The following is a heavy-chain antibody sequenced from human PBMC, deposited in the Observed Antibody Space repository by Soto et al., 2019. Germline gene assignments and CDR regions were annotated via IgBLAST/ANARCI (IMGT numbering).Heavy chain of an antibody. CDR2: IYYSGST. Sequence: SETLSLTCTVSGGSISSYYWSWIRQPPGKGLEWIGYIYYSGSTNYNPSLKSRVTISVDTSKNQFSLKLSSVTAADTAVYYCARATHGAPGDFDYWGQGTLVTVSS. V-gene: IGHV4-59*01. J-gene: IGHJ4*02. D-gene: IGHD3-16*01. CDR1: GGSISSYY. CDR3: ARATHGAPGDFDY.